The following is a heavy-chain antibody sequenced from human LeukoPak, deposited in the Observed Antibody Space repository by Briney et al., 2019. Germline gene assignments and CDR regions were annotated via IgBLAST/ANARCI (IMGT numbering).Heavy chain of an antibody. CDR2: ISSSSSYT. Sequence: KPGGSLRLSCAASGFTFSDYYMSWIRQAPGKGLEWVSYISSSSSYTNYADSVKGRFTISRDNAKNSLYLQMNSLRAEDTAVYYCARDRDYYGSGAADAFDIWGQGTMVTVSS. D-gene: IGHD3-10*01. CDR1: GFTFSDYY. CDR3: ARDRDYYGSGAADAFDI. V-gene: IGHV3-11*06. J-gene: IGHJ3*02.